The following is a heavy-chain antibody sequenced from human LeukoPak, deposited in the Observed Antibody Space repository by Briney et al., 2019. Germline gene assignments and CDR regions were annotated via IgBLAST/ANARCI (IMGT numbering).Heavy chain of an antibody. J-gene: IGHJ3*02. CDR2: IYTSGST. CDR3: AKILGSGVWYGFDI. D-gene: IGHD7-27*01. CDR1: GGSISSYY. Sequence: PSETLSLTCTVSGGSISSYYWSWIRQPPGKGLEWIGYIYTSGSTNYNPSLKGRVTISVDTSKNQFSLKLSSVTAADTAVYYCAKILGSGVWYGFDIWGQGTMVTVSS. V-gene: IGHV4-4*09.